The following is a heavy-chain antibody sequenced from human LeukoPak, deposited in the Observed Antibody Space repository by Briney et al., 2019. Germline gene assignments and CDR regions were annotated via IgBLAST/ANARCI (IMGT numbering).Heavy chain of an antibody. CDR1: GFTVSSNY. D-gene: IGHD1-26*01. CDR3: ARGTGVGPTSDAFDI. V-gene: IGHV3-66*01. CDR2: IYSGGNT. J-gene: IGHJ3*02. Sequence: GGSLRLSCAASGFTVSSNYMSWVRQAPGKGLEWVSVIYSGGNTYYGDSVKGRFTISRDNSKNTLYLQMNSLRAEDTAVYYCARGTGVGPTSDAFDIWGQGTMVTVSS.